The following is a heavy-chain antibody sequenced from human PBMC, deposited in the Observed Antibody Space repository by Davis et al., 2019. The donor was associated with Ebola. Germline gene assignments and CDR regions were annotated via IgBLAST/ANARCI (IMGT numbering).Heavy chain of an antibody. Sequence: PSETLSLTCTVSGGSIGGYDWHWIRQPPGKGLEWIGYIYYSGSAYYNPSLKSRVTISVDTSKNQFSLRLTSVTAADTAVYYCAREANYFDSSGSYPGWFDPWGQGALVTVSS. CDR3: AREANYFDSSGSYPGWFDP. D-gene: IGHD3-22*01. J-gene: IGHJ5*02. V-gene: IGHV4-30-4*08. CDR1: GGSIGGYD. CDR2: IYYSGSA.